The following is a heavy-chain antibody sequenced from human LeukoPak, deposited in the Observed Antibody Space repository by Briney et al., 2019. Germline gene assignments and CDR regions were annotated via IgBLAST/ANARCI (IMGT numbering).Heavy chain of an antibody. D-gene: IGHD2-15*01. CDR1: GFTFSSYW. CDR2: IKQDGSEK. Sequence: PGGSLRLSCAASGFTFSSYWMSWVRQAPGKGLEWVANIKQDGSEKYYVDSVKGRFTISRDNAKNSLYLQMNSLRAEDTVVYYCAREAVHCSGGSCYSVWGQGTLVTVSS. CDR3: AREAVHCSGGSCYSV. J-gene: IGHJ4*02. V-gene: IGHV3-7*01.